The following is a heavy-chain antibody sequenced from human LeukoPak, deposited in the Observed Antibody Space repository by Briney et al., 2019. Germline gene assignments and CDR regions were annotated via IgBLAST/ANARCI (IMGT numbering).Heavy chain of an antibody. CDR1: GFTFSTYS. J-gene: IGHJ6*03. V-gene: IGHV3-21*01. D-gene: IGHD2-2*01. Sequence: GGSLRLSCAASGFTFSTYSMNWVRQAPGKGLEWVSSISSGSSYIYYADSMKGRFTISRDDAKNSLYLQMNSLRAEDTAVYYCARYCSSSRCPYYYHMDVWGKGTTVTISS. CDR3: ARYCSSSRCPYYYHMDV. CDR2: ISSGSSYI.